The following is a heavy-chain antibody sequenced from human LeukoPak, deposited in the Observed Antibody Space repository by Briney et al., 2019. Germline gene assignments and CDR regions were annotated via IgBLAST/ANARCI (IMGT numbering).Heavy chain of an antibody. J-gene: IGHJ3*02. CDR3: AKGYDILTGYYTAFDI. V-gene: IGHV3-23*01. Sequence: PGASLRLSCAASGFPFSSYAMSWVRQAPGKALEWVSAISGSGGSTYYADSVKGRFTISRDNSKNTLYLQMNSLRAEDTAVYYCAKGYDILTGYYTAFDIWGQGTMVTVSS. CDR2: ISGSGGST. D-gene: IGHD3-9*01. CDR1: GFPFSSYA.